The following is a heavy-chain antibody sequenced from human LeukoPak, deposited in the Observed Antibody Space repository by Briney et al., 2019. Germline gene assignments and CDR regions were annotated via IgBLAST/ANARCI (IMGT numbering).Heavy chain of an antibody. Sequence: GGSLRLSCAASGFTLSNHWMHWVRQAPGKGLVWVSRISGDEIWTSYADSVKGRFIISRDNPKNTLYLQMNSLRAEDTAVYYCAKGARRFYDSSGYPSPFDSWGQGALVIVSS. CDR2: ISGDEIWT. D-gene: IGHD3-22*01. V-gene: IGHV3-74*01. CDR3: AKGARRFYDSSGYPSPFDS. CDR1: GFTLSNHW. J-gene: IGHJ4*02.